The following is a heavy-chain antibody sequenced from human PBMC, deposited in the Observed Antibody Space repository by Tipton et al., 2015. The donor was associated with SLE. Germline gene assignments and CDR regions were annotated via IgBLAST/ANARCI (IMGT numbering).Heavy chain of an antibody. CDR3: ARGVGVYYDFWSGYGWFDP. D-gene: IGHD3-3*01. V-gene: IGHV4-59*01. J-gene: IGHJ5*02. CDR1: GGSISSYY. Sequence: TLSLTCTVSGGSISSYYWSWMRQPPGKGLEWIGYIYYSGSTKYNPSLKSRVTISVDTSKNQFSLKLSSVTAADTAVYYCARGVGVYYDFWSGYGWFDPWGQGTLVTVSS. CDR2: IYYSGST.